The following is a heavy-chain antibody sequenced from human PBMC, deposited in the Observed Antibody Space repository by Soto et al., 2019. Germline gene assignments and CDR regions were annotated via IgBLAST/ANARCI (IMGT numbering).Heavy chain of an antibody. D-gene: IGHD1-26*01. CDR3: GKDNGSPYYIDY. CDR1: GFTFRRYG. J-gene: IGHJ4*02. CDR2: ILNDGKNK. V-gene: IGHV3-30*18. Sequence: HPGGSLRLSCAACGFTFRRYGMPWVRQAPGKGLEWVAIILNDGKNKFYADSVKGRFTISRDDSKNTVSLQMNSLRGEDTALYFCGKDNGSPYYIDYWGQGTQVTVSS.